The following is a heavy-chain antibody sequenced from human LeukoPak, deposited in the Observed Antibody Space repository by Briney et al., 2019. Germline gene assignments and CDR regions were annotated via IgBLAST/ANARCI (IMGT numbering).Heavy chain of an antibody. J-gene: IGHJ6*03. CDR3: ASCGGDCYDYYYYMDV. CDR2: IYTSGST. CDR1: GGSISSGSYY. Sequence: PSETLSLTCTVSGGSISSGSYYWSWIRQPAGKGLEWIGRIYTSGSTNYNPSLKSRVTISVDTSKNQFSLKLSSVTAADTAVYYCASCGGDCYDYYYYMDVWGKGTTVTISS. V-gene: IGHV4-61*02. D-gene: IGHD2-21*02.